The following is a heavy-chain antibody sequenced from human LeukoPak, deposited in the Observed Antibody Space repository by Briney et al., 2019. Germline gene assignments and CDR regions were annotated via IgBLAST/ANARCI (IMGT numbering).Heavy chain of an antibody. V-gene: IGHV3-21*01. Sequence: PEGSLRLSCAASGFTFSSYNMDWVRQAPGKGLEWVSFIDSSSRYIYQADSVKGRFTISRDNAKSSVFLQMNSLRAEDTAVYYCARVGGHCTSTSCPPPDYWGQGTLVTVSS. CDR1: GFTFSSYN. CDR3: ARVGGHCTSTSCPPPDY. J-gene: IGHJ4*02. D-gene: IGHD2-2*01. CDR2: IDSSSRYI.